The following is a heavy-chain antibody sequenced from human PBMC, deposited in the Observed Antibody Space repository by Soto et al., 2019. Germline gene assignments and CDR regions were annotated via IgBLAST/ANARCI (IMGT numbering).Heavy chain of an antibody. D-gene: IGHD2-2*01. J-gene: IGHJ5*02. CDR1: CGSIGGVGYS. CDR2: IYHSGST. Sequence: SVILSLPCTVVCGSIGGVGYSWSWIRQPPGKGLEWIGYIYHSGSTYYNPSLKSRVTISVDRSKNQFSLKLSSVTAADTAVYYCARVPDRWGQGTLVTVSS. CDR3: ARVPDR. V-gene: IGHV4-30-2*01.